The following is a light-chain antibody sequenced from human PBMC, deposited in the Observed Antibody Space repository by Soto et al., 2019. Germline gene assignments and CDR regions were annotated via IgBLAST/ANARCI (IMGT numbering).Light chain of an antibody. CDR3: QQYNTYSWT. CDR1: QSISSW. J-gene: IGKJ1*01. CDR2: DAS. V-gene: IGKV1-5*01. Sequence: DIQMTQSPSTLSASVGDRVTITGRASQSISSWLAWYQQKPGKAPKLLIYDASSLHSGVPSRFSGSGSGTEFTLTISSLQPDDFATYYCQQYNTYSWTFGQGTKVDI.